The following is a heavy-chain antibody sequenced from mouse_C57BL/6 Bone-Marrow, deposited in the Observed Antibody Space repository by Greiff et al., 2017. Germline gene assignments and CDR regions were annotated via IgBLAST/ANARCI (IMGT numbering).Heavy chain of an antibody. CDR3: ARGDWDY. V-gene: IGHV1-81*01. Sequence: QVQLKQSGAELARPGASVKLSCKASGYTFTSYGISWVKQRPGQGLEWIGEIYPRSGNTYYNEKFKGRATLTADKASSTAYVELRSLTSEDSAVYFCARGDWDYWGQGTTLTVSS. CDR2: IYPRSGNT. J-gene: IGHJ2*01. CDR1: GYTFTSYG. D-gene: IGHD3-3*01.